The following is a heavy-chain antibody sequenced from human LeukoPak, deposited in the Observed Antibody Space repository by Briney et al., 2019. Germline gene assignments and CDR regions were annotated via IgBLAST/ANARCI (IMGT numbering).Heavy chain of an antibody. CDR1: GGSISSYY. Sequence: PSETLSLTCIVSGGSISSYYWSWIRQPPGKGLEWIGYIYYSGSTNYNPSLKSRVTTSIDTSRNQFSLKLSSVTAADTAVYYCARVLKFYYSSGSYSYYFDYWGRGTLVTVSS. J-gene: IGHJ4*02. D-gene: IGHD3-10*01. CDR2: IYYSGST. CDR3: ARVLKFYYSSGSYSYYFDY. V-gene: IGHV4-59*01.